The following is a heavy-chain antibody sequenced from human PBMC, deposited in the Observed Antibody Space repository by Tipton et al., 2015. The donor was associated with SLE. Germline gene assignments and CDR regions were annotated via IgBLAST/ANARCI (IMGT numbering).Heavy chain of an antibody. CDR3: ARDKGSGSDNYYDYYYGMDV. D-gene: IGHD1-26*01. Sequence: SLRLSCAASGFTVSSNYTSWVRQAPGKGLEWVSVIYSGGSTFYADSVKGRFTISRDNSKNTLYLQMNSLRAEDTAVYYCARDKGSGSDNYYDYYYGMDVWGQGTTVTVSS. CDR2: IYSGGST. CDR1: GFTVSSNY. V-gene: IGHV3-66*01. J-gene: IGHJ6*02.